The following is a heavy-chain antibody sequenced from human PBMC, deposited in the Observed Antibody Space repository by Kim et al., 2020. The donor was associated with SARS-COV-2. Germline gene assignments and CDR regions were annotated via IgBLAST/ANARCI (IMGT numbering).Heavy chain of an antibody. CDR1: GFTFGDYA. J-gene: IGHJ5*02. CDR3: TRVRSAIFGVVNWFDP. Sequence: GGSLRLSCTASGFTFGDYAMSWVRQAPGKGLEWVGFIRSKAYGGTTEYAASVKGRFTISRDDSKSIAYLQMNSLKTEDTAVYYCTRVRSAIFGVVNWFDPWGQGTLVTVSS. CDR2: IRSKAYGGTT. V-gene: IGHV3-49*04. D-gene: IGHD3-3*01.